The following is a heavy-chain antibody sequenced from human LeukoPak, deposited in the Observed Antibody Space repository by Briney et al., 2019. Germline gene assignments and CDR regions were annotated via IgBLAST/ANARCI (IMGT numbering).Heavy chain of an antibody. V-gene: IGHV4-39*01. CDR2: VYYSGNT. CDR1: GGSISSSTYY. J-gene: IGHJ6*02. CDR3: ANMQNYYYGMDV. D-gene: IGHD2-2*01. Sequence: SETLSLTCTVSGGSISSSTYYWGWIRQPPGKGLEGIGSVYYSGNTYYNPSLKRRVTISVDTSKNQFSLKLGSVTAADTAVYYCANMQNYYYGMDVWGHGTTVTVSS.